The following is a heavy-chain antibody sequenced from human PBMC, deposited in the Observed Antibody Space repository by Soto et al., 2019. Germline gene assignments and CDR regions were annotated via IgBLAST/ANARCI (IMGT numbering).Heavy chain of an antibody. J-gene: IGHJ4*02. D-gene: IGHD1-26*01. CDR1: GFTVSGNY. V-gene: IGHV3-53*01. Sequence: EVQLVESGGGLIQPGGSLRLSCAASGFTVSGNYMTWVRQAPGKGLEWVSVMYSGGTATSYADSVKGRFTVSRDSSKNTVSLQLDSLRAEDTAVYYCARGVPVGAIGRFYFDSWGQGTLVTVSS. CDR3: ARGVPVGAIGRFYFDS. CDR2: MYSGGTAT.